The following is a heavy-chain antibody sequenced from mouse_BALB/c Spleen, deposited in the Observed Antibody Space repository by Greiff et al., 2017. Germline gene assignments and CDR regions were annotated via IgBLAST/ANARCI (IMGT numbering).Heavy chain of an antibody. Sequence: VQLVESGPGLVAPSQSLSITCTVSGFSLTGYGVNWVRQPPGKGLEWLGMIWGDGSTDYNSALKSRLSISKDNSKSQVFLKMNSLQTDDTARYYCAKDYGSSQWYFDVWGAGTTVTVSS. CDR3: AKDYGSSQWYFDV. V-gene: IGHV2-6-7*01. J-gene: IGHJ1*01. CDR2: IWGDGST. CDR1: GFSLTGYG. D-gene: IGHD1-1*01.